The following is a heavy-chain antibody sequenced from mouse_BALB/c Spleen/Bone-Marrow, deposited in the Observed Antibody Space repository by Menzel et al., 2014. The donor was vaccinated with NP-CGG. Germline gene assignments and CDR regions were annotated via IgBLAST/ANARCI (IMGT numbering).Heavy chain of an antibody. CDR2: ILPGSGSF. V-gene: IGHV1-9*01. CDR1: GYTFSSYW. Sequence: VKLMESGAELMKPGASVKISCKATGYTFSSYWLEWVIQRPGHGLEWIGEILPGSGSFNYNEKFKGRATFTADTSSNIAYMQLSSLTSEDSAVYYCARWHYGNYYYAMDYWGQGTSVTVSS. CDR3: ARWHYGNYYYAMDY. D-gene: IGHD2-1*01. J-gene: IGHJ4*01.